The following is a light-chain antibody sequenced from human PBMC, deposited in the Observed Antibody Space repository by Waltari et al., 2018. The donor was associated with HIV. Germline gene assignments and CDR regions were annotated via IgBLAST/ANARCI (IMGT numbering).Light chain of an antibody. V-gene: IGKV3-15*01. CDR2: HAS. CDR3: QQYNNWPPT. J-gene: IGKJ4*01. Sequence: EVLMTQSPAPLSVSPGERATLSCRASQSISTNLAWYQQRLGQAPRLLIIHASTTANGFPARFSGSGSGAEFTLTINSLQSDDSAVYYCQQYNNWPPTFGGGTKVEIK. CDR1: QSISTN.